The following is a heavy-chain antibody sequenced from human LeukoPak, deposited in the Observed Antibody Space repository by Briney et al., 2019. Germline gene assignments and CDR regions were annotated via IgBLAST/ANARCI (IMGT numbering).Heavy chain of an antibody. CDR2: ISGSGGST. CDR3: ANDKFYYGSGSLDY. Sequence: PGGSLRLSCAASGFTFSSYAMSWVRQAPGKGLEWVSAISGSGGSTYYADSVKGRFTISRDNSKNTLYLQMNSLRAEDTAVYYCANDKFYYGSGSLDYWGQGTLVTVSS. CDR1: GFTFSSYA. V-gene: IGHV3-23*01. J-gene: IGHJ4*02. D-gene: IGHD3-10*01.